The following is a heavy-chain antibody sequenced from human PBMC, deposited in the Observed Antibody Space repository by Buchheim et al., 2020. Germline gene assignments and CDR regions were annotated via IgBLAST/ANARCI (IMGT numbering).Heavy chain of an antibody. D-gene: IGHD3-22*01. CDR3: ARDSPTSIGYYPD. Sequence: EVQLVEPGGGLVQPGGSLRLSCVASGFTFSSNSMNWVRQAPGKGLEWVSYISSSTSTIYYADSVKGRFTISRDNAKNSLFLQMNSLRAEDTAVYYCARDSPTSIGYYPDWGQGTL. V-gene: IGHV3-48*01. CDR2: ISSSTSTI. CDR1: GFTFSSNS. J-gene: IGHJ4*02.